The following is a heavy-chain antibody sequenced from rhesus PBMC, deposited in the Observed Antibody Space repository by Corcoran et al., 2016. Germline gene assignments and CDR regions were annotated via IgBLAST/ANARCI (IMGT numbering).Heavy chain of an antibody. V-gene: IGHV4-73*01. D-gene: IGHD6S26*01. Sequence: QVQLQQWGEGLVKPSETLSLTCAVYGGSISGYYYWSWIRQPPGKGLEWIGYIYGNRASTNHNPSLKNRVTISKDTSKNQFSLKLSSVSAADTAMYYCAREPYSSGWSDGDYWGQGVLVTVSS. CDR1: GGSISGYYY. CDR3: AREPYSSGWSDGDY. J-gene: IGHJ4*01. CDR2: IYGNRAST.